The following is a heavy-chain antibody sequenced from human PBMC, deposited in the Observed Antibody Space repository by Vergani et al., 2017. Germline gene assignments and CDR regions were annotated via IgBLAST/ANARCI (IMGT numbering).Heavy chain of an antibody. CDR3: AREYSYRSAWPYFDS. J-gene: IGHJ4*02. CDR2: ISFDGNKK. V-gene: IGHV3-30*03. CDR1: GFTLSNYD. Sequence: QVQLVESGGGVVQRGGSLRLSCATSGFTLSNYDMQWIRQAPGKGLEWVASISFDGNKKDYTDSVKGRFTISRDSSKTLYLEMDSLTVEDTAIYFCAREYSYRSAWPYFDSRGQGTLVTVSS. D-gene: IGHD5-18*01.